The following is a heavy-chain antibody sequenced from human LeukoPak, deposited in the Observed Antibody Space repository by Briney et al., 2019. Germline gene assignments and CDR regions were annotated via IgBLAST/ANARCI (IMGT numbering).Heavy chain of an antibody. CDR3: TTRTGDDWLPPLDAFDI. V-gene: IGHV3-15*01. J-gene: IGHJ3*02. CDR2: IKSKTDGGTT. CDR1: GFTFSSYG. D-gene: IGHD3-9*01. Sequence: PGGSLRLSCAASGFTFSSYGMSWVRQAPGKGLEWVGRIKSKTDGGTTDYAAPVKGRFTISRDDSKNTLYLQMNSLKTEDTAVYYCTTRTGDDWLPPLDAFDIWGQGTMVTVSS.